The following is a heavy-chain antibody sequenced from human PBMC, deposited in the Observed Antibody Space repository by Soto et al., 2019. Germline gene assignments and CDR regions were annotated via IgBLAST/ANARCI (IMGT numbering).Heavy chain of an antibody. D-gene: IGHD3-3*02. Sequence: GGSLRLSCAASGFTFSNYAMNWVRQAPGRGLEWVSTINPSGGDTYYADSVKGRFTISRDNSKNTLYLQMNSLRADDTAVYYCTKNIALTGTYGMDVWGRGTKVTVSS. CDR3: TKNIALTGTYGMDV. J-gene: IGHJ6*02. V-gene: IGHV3-23*01. CDR1: GFTFSNYA. CDR2: INPSGGDT.